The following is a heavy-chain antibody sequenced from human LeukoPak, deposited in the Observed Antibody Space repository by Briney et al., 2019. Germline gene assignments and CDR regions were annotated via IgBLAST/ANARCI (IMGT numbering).Heavy chain of an antibody. D-gene: IGHD5-18*01. CDR1: GGSFSGYY. CDR3: ARPYSYGLPYMDV. J-gene: IGHJ6*03. Sequence: SETLSLTCAVYGGSFSGYYWSWIRQPPGKGLEWIGEINHSGSTNYNPSLKSRVTMSVDTSKNQFSLKLSSVTAADTAVYYCARPYSYGLPYMDVWGKGTTVTISS. V-gene: IGHV4-34*01. CDR2: INHSGST.